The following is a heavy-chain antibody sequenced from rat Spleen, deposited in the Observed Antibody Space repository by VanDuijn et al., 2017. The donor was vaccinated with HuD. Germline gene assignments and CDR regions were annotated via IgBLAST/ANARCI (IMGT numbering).Heavy chain of an antibody. CDR2: INTGGGAT. CDR3: TTAGYTTDFDYPGGFDS. CDR1: GFTFSNFY. Sequence: EVHLVESGGGLVQPGRSLKLSCAASGFTFSNFYMAWVRQAPTKGLEWVAYINTGGGATFYRDSVKGRFTISRDNAKSTLYLQMDSLRFEDTATYYCTTAGYTTDFDYPGGFDSWGQGALVTVSS. D-gene: IGHD1-6*01. V-gene: IGHV5-27*01. J-gene: IGHJ3*01.